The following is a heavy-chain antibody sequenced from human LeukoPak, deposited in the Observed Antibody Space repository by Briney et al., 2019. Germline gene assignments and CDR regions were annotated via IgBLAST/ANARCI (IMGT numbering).Heavy chain of an antibody. J-gene: IGHJ6*03. V-gene: IGHV1-18*01. Sequence: ASVKVSCKASGYTFTNYGITWVRQAPGQGLEWMGWISAYNGNTNYAQKLQGRVTMTTDTSTSTAYMELRSLRSDDTAVYYCARAGKRSSYYYYYYMDVWGKGTTVTVSS. CDR1: GYTFTNYG. CDR3: ARAGKRSSYYYYYYMDV. CDR2: ISAYNGNT. D-gene: IGHD3-10*01.